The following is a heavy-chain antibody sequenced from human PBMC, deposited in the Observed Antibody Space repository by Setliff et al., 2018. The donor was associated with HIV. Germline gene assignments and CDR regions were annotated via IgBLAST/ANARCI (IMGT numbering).Heavy chain of an antibody. J-gene: IGHJ4*02. CDR2: IYTGGST. V-gene: IGHV3-66*02. Sequence: GGSLRLSCAASGFTVSDSYMSWVRQAPGKGLDWVSVIYTGGSTYYTDSVKGRFTISRDNSNNTLYLQMNSLRAEDTAVYYCAKDGYSYGSSSYFDYWGQGTLVTVSS. CDR1: GFTVSDSY. D-gene: IGHD5-18*01. CDR3: AKDGYSYGSSSYFDY.